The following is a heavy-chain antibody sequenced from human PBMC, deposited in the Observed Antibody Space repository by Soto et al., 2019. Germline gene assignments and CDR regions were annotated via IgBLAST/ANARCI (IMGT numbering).Heavy chain of an antibody. Sequence: QVQLVQSGAEVKKPGASVKVSCKASGYTFTSYGISWVRQAPGQGLEWMGWISAYNGNKKYAQKLQGRVTITTDTSTSTAYMELRSLRPDDTAVYYCARVVTPYYFDYWGQGTLVTVSS. CDR3: ARVVTPYYFDY. V-gene: IGHV1-18*01. CDR2: ISAYNGNK. CDR1: GYTFTSYG. J-gene: IGHJ4*02. D-gene: IGHD4-4*01.